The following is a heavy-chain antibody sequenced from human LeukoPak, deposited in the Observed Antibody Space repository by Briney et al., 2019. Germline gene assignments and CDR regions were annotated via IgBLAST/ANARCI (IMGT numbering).Heavy chain of an antibody. V-gene: IGHV1-46*01. CDR1: GYVYTSHW. Sequence: ASVKVSCKASGYVYTSHWMRWVRQAPGQGLEWMGVINPSGTTTVYAQKFQGRVTMTRDTSTSTDYLELRSLRSEDTATYYCARDHSRTEGGTSFWWFDPWGQGTLVIVSS. J-gene: IGHJ5*02. D-gene: IGHD1-26*01. CDR2: INPSGTTT. CDR3: ARDHSRTEGGTSFWWFDP.